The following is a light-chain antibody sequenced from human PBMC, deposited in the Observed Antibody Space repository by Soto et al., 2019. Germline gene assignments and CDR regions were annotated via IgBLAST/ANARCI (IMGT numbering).Light chain of an antibody. Sequence: EIVLTQSPASLSLSPGETATVSCRASQSVPRHLAWYQQRPGLAPRLLIYDSSSRATGIPDRFSGSGSGTDFTLTISSLEPEDFAVYYCQQTSNWPPEITFGQGTQLEIK. V-gene: IGKV3-11*01. CDR3: QQTSNWPPEIT. CDR1: QSVPRH. J-gene: IGKJ5*01. CDR2: DSS.